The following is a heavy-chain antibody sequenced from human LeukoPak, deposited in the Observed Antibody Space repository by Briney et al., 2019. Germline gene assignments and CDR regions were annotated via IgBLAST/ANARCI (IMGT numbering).Heavy chain of an antibody. J-gene: IGHJ4*02. D-gene: IGHD3-22*01. CDR1: GFTFSSYA. CDR3: ARGPRWGMIVVVIY. Sequence: AGGSLRLSCAASGFTFSSYAMHWVRQAPGKGLEWVAVISYDGSNKYYADSVKRRFTISRDNSKNTLYLQMNSLRAEDTAVYYCARGPRWGMIVVVIYWGQGTLVTVSS. V-gene: IGHV3-30-3*01. CDR2: ISYDGSNK.